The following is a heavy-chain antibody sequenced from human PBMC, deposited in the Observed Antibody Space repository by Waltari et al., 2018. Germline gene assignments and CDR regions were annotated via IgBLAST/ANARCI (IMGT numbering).Heavy chain of an antibody. CDR2: VRGDGRT. V-gene: IGHV4-4*02. CDR1: GDSMSSPYC. D-gene: IGHD2-15*01. J-gene: IGHJ4*02. Sequence: PLQESGPGLVKPSGTLSLTCGVSGDSMSSPYCWSWVRQPPGKGLEWIGQVRGDGRTNYNPSFASRVTVSLDTYNNQFSLMVTSATAADTAVYYCARDRGRGLYLDSWGPGTLVTVSP. CDR3: ARDRGRGLYLDS.